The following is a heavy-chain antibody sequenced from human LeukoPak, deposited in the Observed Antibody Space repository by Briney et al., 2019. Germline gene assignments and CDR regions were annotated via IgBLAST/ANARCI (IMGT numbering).Heavy chain of an antibody. Sequence: PGGSLRPSCAASGFTFSSYAMSWVRQAPGKGLEWVSGISGSGGSTYYADSVKGRFTISRDNSKNTLYLQMNSLRAEDTAVYYCAKSPSVSDTSVGFDYWGQGTLVTVSS. CDR1: GFTFSSYA. D-gene: IGHD6-19*01. V-gene: IGHV3-23*01. J-gene: IGHJ4*02. CDR3: AKSPSVSDTSVGFDY. CDR2: ISGSGGST.